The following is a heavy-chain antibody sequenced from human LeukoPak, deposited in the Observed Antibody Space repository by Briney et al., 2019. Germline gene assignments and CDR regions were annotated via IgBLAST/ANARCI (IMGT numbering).Heavy chain of an antibody. V-gene: IGHV3-7*01. J-gene: IGHJ4*02. CDR1: GFTFSNYW. D-gene: IGHD1-26*01. CDR2: IKEDGSII. CDR3: ARDPVSVGAAPYFNY. Sequence: GGSLRLSCAASGFTFSNYWMSWVRQAPGKGLEWLANIKEDGSIIRYLDSVKGRFTVSRDNAKNSIYVQMNSLRAEDTAVYYCARDPVSVGAAPYFNYWGQGTLVTVSS.